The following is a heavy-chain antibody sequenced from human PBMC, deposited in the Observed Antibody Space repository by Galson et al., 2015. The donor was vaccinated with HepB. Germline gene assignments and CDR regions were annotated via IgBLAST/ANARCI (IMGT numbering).Heavy chain of an antibody. D-gene: IGHD5-18*01. J-gene: IGHJ4*02. V-gene: IGHV3-33*06. Sequence: SLRLSCAASGFTFSSYGMHWVRQAPGKGLEWVAVIWYDGSSKYYADSVKGRFTISRDNSKNTLYLQMNSLRAEDTAVYYCAKDRGSWIQLWFKGSDYWGQGTLVTVSS. CDR1: GFTFSSYG. CDR3: AKDRGSWIQLWFKGSDY. CDR2: IWYDGSSK.